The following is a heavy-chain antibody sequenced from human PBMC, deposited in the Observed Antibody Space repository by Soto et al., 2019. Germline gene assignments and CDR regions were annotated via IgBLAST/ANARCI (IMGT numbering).Heavy chain of an antibody. CDR1: GFTFSSYA. Sequence: EVQLLESGGGSVQPGGSLRLSCAASGFTFSSYAMSWVRQAPGKGLEWVSGVSGSGGSTYCVDSVKGRFTISRDNSKNTLYLQMNSLRAEDTAVYYCAKDFGYHYGYDAFDIWGQGTMVTVSS. CDR2: VSGSGGST. D-gene: IGHD5-18*01. V-gene: IGHV3-23*01. J-gene: IGHJ3*02. CDR3: AKDFGYHYGYDAFDI.